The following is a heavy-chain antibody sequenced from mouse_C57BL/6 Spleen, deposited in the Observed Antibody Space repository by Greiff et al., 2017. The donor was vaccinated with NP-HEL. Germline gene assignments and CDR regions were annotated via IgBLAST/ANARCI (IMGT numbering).Heavy chain of an antibody. CDR1: GYAFSSYW. Sequence: VQLQQSGAELVKPGASVKISCKASGYAFSSYWMNWVKQRPGKGLEWIGQIYPGDGDTNYNGKSKGKATLTADKSSSTAYMQLSSLTSEDSAVYFCARDYYGNYGFAYWGQGTLVTVSA. CDR2: IYPGDGDT. V-gene: IGHV1-80*01. CDR3: ARDYYGNYGFAY. D-gene: IGHD2-1*01. J-gene: IGHJ3*01.